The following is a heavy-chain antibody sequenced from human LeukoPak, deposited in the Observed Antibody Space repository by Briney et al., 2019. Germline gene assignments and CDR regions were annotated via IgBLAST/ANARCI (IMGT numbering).Heavy chain of an antibody. J-gene: IGHJ4*02. CDR3: ARRSSIFGVVI. Sequence: PSQTLSLTCTVSGGSISSGSYYWNWIRQPAGKGLEWIGRIYTSGSTNYNPSLKSRVTISVDTSKNQFSLKLSSVTAADTAVYYCARRSSIFGVVIWGQGTLVTVSS. D-gene: IGHD3-3*01. CDR1: GGSISSGSYY. V-gene: IGHV4-61*02. CDR2: IYTSGST.